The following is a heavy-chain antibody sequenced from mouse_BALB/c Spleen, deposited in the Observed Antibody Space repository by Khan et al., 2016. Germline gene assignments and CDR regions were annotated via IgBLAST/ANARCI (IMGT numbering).Heavy chain of an antibody. CDR1: GYTFTNYG. Sequence: QIQLVQSGPELKKPGETVKISCKAAGYTFTNYGMNWVKQAPGKGLKWMGWINTYTGEPTYADDFKGRFAFSLETSASTAYLQINNLKNEDMATXCCARPIDVKSLFAYWGQGTLVTVSA. CDR3: ARPIDVKSLFAY. J-gene: IGHJ3*01. V-gene: IGHV9-1*02. CDR2: INTYTGEP.